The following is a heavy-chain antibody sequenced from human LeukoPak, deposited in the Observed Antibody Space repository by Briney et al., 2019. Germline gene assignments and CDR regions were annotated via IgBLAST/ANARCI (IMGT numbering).Heavy chain of an antibody. CDR2: ITPMFGTS. CDR1: GGTFSRHT. J-gene: IGHJ1*01. CDR3: ARDSSGFRSLLFH. D-gene: IGHD1-26*01. Sequence: GASVKVSCKASGGTFSRHTISWVRQSPGQGLEWMGGITPMFGTSNYAQKFRGRVTVTADESTSTAYVELSSLRSEDTAVYYCARDSSGFRSLLFHWGQGTLVTVSS. V-gene: IGHV1-69*13.